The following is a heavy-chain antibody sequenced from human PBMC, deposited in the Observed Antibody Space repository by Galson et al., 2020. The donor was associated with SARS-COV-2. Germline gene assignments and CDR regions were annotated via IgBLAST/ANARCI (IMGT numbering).Heavy chain of an antibody. CDR1: GFSLTTIGKR. CDR2: LDWADDE. J-gene: IGHJ4*02. CDR3: ARMQRGGDYRFSGLDF. V-gene: IGHV2-70*04. D-gene: IGHD2-21*02. Sequence: SGSTPVQHIQTLTLTCTFSGFSLTTIGKRVSWIRQPPGNALQWLARLDWADDEYYSPALKTRLTISKDTSNNQVVLTMTNVDPVDTATYYCARMQRGGDYRFSGLDFWGPGTLVIVSS.